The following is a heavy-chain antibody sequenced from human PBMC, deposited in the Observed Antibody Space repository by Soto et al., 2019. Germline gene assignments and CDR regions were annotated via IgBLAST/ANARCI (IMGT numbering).Heavy chain of an antibody. V-gene: IGHV3-48*03. D-gene: IGHD3-10*01. CDR1: GFTFSSYE. CDR2: ISSSGSTI. Sequence: PGGSLRLSCAASGFTFSSYEMNWVRQAPGKGLEWVSYISSSGSTIYYADSVKGRFTISRDNAKNSLYLQMNSLRAEDTAVYYCAGLLRSMGGAFDIWGQGTMVTVSS. J-gene: IGHJ3*02. CDR3: AGLLRSMGGAFDI.